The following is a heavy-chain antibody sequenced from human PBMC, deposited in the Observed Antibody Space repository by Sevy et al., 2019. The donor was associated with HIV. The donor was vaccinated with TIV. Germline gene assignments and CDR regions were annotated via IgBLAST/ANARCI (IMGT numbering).Heavy chain of an antibody. J-gene: IGHJ4*01. D-gene: IGHD3-10*01. CDR3: ARDKYYYVSGSFDY. Sequence: ASVKVSCKASGGIFRSNAISWVRQAPGQGLEWMGGIIAVFGTTNYAQKFQGRVTVSADESRSTAYMELSSLRSEDTAVYYYARDKYYYVSGSFDYWGPGTQVTVSS. V-gene: IGHV1-69*13. CDR1: GGIFRSNA. CDR2: IIAVFGTT.